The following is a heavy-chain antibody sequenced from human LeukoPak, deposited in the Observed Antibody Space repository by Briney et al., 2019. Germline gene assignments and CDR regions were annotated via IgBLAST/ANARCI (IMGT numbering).Heavy chain of an antibody. V-gene: IGHV1-24*01. Sequence: ASVKVSCKVSGYTLTELSMHWVRQAPGKGLEWMGGFDPEDGETIYAQKFQGRVTMTRDTSTSTVYMELSSLRSEDTAVYYCARAGGYGSGSYYYFDYWGQGTLVTVSS. J-gene: IGHJ4*02. CDR3: ARAGGYGSGSYYYFDY. CDR2: FDPEDGET. D-gene: IGHD3-10*01. CDR1: GYTLTELS.